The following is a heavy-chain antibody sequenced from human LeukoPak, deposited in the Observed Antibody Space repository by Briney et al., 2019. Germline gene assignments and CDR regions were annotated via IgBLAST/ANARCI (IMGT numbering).Heavy chain of an antibody. J-gene: IGHJ4*02. Sequence: ASLKVSCKASGYSFSSYNMHWVRQAPGQRLEWMGIINASGTGTSYPQRFQGRVTMTRDTSTSTVYMKLSSLRSEDTAVYYCATEGPNGYRFDYWGQGTLVTVSS. V-gene: IGHV1-46*01. D-gene: IGHD5-18*01. CDR1: GYSFSSYN. CDR3: ATEGPNGYRFDY. CDR2: INASGTGT.